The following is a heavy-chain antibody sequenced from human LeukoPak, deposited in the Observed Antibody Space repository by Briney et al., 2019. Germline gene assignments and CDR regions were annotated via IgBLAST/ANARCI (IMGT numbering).Heavy chain of an antibody. CDR2: INAGNGNT. CDR1: GSTFTDYY. Sequence: ASVKVSCKASGSTFTDYYMHWVRQAPGQGLEWMGWINAGNGNTKYSQEFQGRVTITRDTSASTAYMELSSLRSEDMAVYYCARGTVEMATIVPYYYYYMDVWGKGTTVTVSS. V-gene: IGHV1-3*03. J-gene: IGHJ6*03. D-gene: IGHD5-24*01. CDR3: ARGTVEMATIVPYYYYYMDV.